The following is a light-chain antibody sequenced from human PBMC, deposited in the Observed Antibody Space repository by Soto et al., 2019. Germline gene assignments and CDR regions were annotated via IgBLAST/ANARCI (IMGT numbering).Light chain of an antibody. CDR1: QSLRRTY. CDR2: GAS. J-gene: IGKJ1*01. V-gene: IGKV3D-20*02. Sequence: GLTQFPDTLSVSPGETATLSCRASQSLRRTYVAWYQHKPGQAPRLLIYGASSRATGIPDRFSGSGSGTDFTLTISSLEPEDFAVYYCHQRQSWPRTFGQGTKVDIK. CDR3: HQRQSWPRT.